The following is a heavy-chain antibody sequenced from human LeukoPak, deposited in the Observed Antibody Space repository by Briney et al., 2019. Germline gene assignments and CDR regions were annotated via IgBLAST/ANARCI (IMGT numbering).Heavy chain of an antibody. CDR3: ARGIVVDY. CDR1: GYTFTSYD. D-gene: IGHD3-22*01. Sequence: ASVKLSCKASGYTFTSYDINWVRQATGQGLEWMGWMNPNSGNTGYAQKFQGRVTITRNTSISTAYMELCSLRSQETAVYYCARGIVVDYWGQGTQVTVSS. V-gene: IGHV1-8*02. J-gene: IGHJ4*02. CDR2: MNPNSGNT.